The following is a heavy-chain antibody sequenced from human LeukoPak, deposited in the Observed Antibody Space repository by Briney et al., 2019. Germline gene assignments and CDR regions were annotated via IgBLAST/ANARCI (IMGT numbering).Heavy chain of an antibody. CDR3: TRAGLMGAADY. D-gene: IGHD1-26*01. Sequence: GGSLRLSCVASGFTFSSYWMHWVRQAPGRGLVWVSRIRPDESGSTYAGSVKGRFTISRDNAKNTLYLQMNSLRVEDTAVYYCTRAGLMGAADYWGQETLVTASS. CDR2: IRPDESGS. CDR1: GFTFSSYW. J-gene: IGHJ4*02. V-gene: IGHV3-74*01.